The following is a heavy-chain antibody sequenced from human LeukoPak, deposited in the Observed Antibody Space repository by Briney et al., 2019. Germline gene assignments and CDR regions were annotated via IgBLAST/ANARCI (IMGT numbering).Heavy chain of an antibody. Sequence: PSETLSLTCTVSGASISRHFWSWIRQPPGKGLEWIGYIYNSGSTNYNPSIKSRVTISVDTSTHRFSLNVSSVTAADTAVYYCARVISSGVVDYWGQGSLVTVSS. V-gene: IGHV4-59*11. CDR3: ARVISSGVVDY. D-gene: IGHD3-22*01. J-gene: IGHJ4*02. CDR1: GASISRHF. CDR2: IYNSGST.